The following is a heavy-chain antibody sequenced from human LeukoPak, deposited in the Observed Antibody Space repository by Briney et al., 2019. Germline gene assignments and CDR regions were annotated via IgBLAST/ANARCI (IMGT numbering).Heavy chain of an antibody. D-gene: IGHD5/OR15-5a*01. CDR2: ISDRGSHT. CDR1: GFSFSSYS. V-gene: IGHV3-23*01. Sequence: GGSLRLSCAGSGFSFSSYSMSWVRQAPGTGLEWVSVISDRGSHTYYADSVKGRFTISRDNSKNTLYLQMNGLRAEDTAVYYCAKDPKCFDYWGQGTLVTVSS. CDR3: AKDPKCFDY. J-gene: IGHJ4*02.